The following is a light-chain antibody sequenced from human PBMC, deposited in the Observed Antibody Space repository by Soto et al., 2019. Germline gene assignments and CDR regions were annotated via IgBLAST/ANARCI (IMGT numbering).Light chain of an antibody. Sequence: EIVMTQSPATLSVSPGERASVSCRASQSVGSNLAWYQQTAGQAPRLLIYGAFTRATGIPARFSGSGSGTEFTLTISSLQSEDFAVYSCQQYTNWPYTFGQGTKLEIK. J-gene: IGKJ2*01. CDR2: GAF. V-gene: IGKV3-15*01. CDR1: QSVGSN. CDR3: QQYTNWPYT.